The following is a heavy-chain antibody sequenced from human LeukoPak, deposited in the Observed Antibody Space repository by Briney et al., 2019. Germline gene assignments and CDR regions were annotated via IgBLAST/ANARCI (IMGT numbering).Heavy chain of an antibody. Sequence: SDTLSLTCTVSGGSISSSSYYWGWIRQPPGRGLECLGSIYYSGSTYYNPSLKSRVTISVDTSKNQFSLKLSSVTAADTVLYFCARLFSDSVVVVVTNYYMDVWGKGTTVTVSS. CDR1: GGSISSSSYY. CDR2: IYYSGST. CDR3: ARLFSDSVVVVVTNYYMDV. D-gene: IGHD3-22*01. J-gene: IGHJ6*03. V-gene: IGHV4-39*01.